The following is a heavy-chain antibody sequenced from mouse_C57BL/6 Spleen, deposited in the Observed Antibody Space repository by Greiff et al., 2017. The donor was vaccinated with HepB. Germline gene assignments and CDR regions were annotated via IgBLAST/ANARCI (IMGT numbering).Heavy chain of an antibody. CDR1: GYTFTSYW. Sequence: QVQLQQPGAELVKPGASVKMSCKASGYTFTSYWITWVKQRPGQGLEWIGDIYPGSGSTNYNEKFKSKATLTVDTSSSTAYMQLSSLTSEDSAVYYWARDSTGFAWFAYWGQGTLVTVSA. CDR2: IYPGSGST. V-gene: IGHV1-55*01. D-gene: IGHD3-2*02. J-gene: IGHJ3*01. CDR3: ARDSTGFAWFAY.